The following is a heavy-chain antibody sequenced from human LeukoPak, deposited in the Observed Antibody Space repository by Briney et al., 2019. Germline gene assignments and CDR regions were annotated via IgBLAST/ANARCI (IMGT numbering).Heavy chain of an antibody. D-gene: IGHD2-15*01. V-gene: IGHV4-59*12. CDR2: IYYSGST. CDR3: ARGEVVVAASFRY. CDR1: GGSISPYY. J-gene: IGHJ4*02. Sequence: SETLSLTCTVSGGSISPYYWSWIRQPPGKGLEWIGYIYYSGSTNYSPSLKSRVTISVDTSKNQFSLKLSSVTAADTAVYYCARGEVVVAASFRYWGQGTLVTVSS.